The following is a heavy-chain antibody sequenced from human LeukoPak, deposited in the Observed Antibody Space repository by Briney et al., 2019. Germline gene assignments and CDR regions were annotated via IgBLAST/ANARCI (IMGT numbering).Heavy chain of an antibody. Sequence: PSETLSLTCTVSGYSISSGYYWGWIRQPPGKGLEWIGSIYHSGSTYYNPSLKSRVTISVDTSKNQFSLKLSSVTAADTAVYYCARVYWVPAADNWFDPWGQGTLVTVSS. V-gene: IGHV4-38-2*02. CDR1: GYSISSGYY. J-gene: IGHJ5*02. CDR2: IYHSGST. D-gene: IGHD2-2*01. CDR3: ARVYWVPAADNWFDP.